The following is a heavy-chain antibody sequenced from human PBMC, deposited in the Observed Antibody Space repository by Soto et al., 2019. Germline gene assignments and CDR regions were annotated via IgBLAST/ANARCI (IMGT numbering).Heavy chain of an antibody. CDR2: IIPIFGTA. CDR1: GGTFSSYA. CDR3: VREGDSGSYYGGYYYYYGMDV. J-gene: IGHJ6*02. V-gene: IGHV1-69*13. Sequence: GASVKVSCKASGGTFSSYAISWVRQAPGQGLEWMGGIIPIFGTANYAQKFQGRVTITADESTSTAYMELSSLRSEDTAVYYCVREGDSGSYYGGYYYYYGMDVWGQGTTVTVSS. D-gene: IGHD1-26*01.